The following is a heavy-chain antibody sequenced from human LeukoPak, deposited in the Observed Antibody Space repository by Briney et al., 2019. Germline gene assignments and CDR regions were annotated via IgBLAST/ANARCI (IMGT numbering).Heavy chain of an antibody. V-gene: IGHV4-34*01. Sequence: SETLSLTCAVYGGSFSGYYWSWIRQPPGKGLEWIGEINHSGSTNYNPSLKSRVTISVDTSKNQFSLKLSSVTAADTAVYYCARAKRFGELSLNWFDPWGQGTLVPVSS. CDR2: INHSGST. J-gene: IGHJ5*02. CDR1: GGSFSGYY. CDR3: ARAKRFGELSLNWFDP. D-gene: IGHD3-10*01.